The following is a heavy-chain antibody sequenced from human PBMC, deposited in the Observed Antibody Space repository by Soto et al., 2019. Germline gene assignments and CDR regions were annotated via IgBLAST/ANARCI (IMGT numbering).Heavy chain of an antibody. CDR3: AKDAVYNDGLWLMDH. J-gene: IGHJ4*02. V-gene: IGHV3-23*05. Sequence: PGWSLRLSCTASGLPHSSFAMMWVRQAPGKGLECVSGIYGSGRGIEYADSVKGRFTISRDNSKNTVYLQMTDLRADDTAVYYCAKDAVYNDGLWLMDHWGQGTQVTVSS. CDR2: IYGSGRGI. CDR1: GLPHSSFA. D-gene: IGHD2-21*01.